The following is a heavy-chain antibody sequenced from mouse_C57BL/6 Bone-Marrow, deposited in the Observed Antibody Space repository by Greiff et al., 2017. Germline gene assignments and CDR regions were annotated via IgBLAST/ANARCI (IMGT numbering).Heavy chain of an antibody. CDR1: GFNIKDDY. V-gene: IGHV14-4*01. CDR3: TTPTYTPN. D-gene: IGHD5-5*01. J-gene: IGHJ2*01. CDR2: IDPENGDT. Sequence: VQLQQSGAELVRPGASVKLSCTASGFNIKDDYMHWVKQRPEQGLEWIGWIDPENGDTEYASKFQGKATITADTSSNTAYLQISSLTSEDTAVYYCTTPTYTPNGGPGTTLTVAS.